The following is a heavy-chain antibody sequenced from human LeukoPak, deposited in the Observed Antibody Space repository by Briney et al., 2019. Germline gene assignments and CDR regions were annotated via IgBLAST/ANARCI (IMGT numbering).Heavy chain of an antibody. CDR2: LYTGGTT. CDR3: AGVSSGWCNIY. J-gene: IGHJ4*02. V-gene: IGHV4-4*07. CDR1: GGSISSYY. Sequence: SETLSLTCTVSGGSISSYYWGWIRQPAGKGLEWVGRLYTGGTTNYSPSLKSRVTMSVDTSKNQFSLRLSSVTAADTAVYYCAGVSSGWCNIYWGQGTLVTVSS. D-gene: IGHD6-19*01.